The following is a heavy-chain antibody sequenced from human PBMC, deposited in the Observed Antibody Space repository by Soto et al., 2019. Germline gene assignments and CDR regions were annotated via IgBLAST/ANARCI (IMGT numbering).Heavy chain of an antibody. CDR2: MKSKGNNYAT. Sequence: EVQLVESGGGLVQPGGSLTISCVASGFTFSVSAMHWVRQASGKGLEWVGRMKSKGNNYATAYAASVQGRFTISRDDSNNKTNLHISSLKTEATAVYYCASHRIIWEDHMTTVISNGGFDISGQGTLVTVSS. J-gene: IGHJ3*02. CDR3: ASHRIIWEDHMTTVISNGGFDI. D-gene: IGHD4-4*01. V-gene: IGHV3-73*01. CDR1: GFTFSVSA.